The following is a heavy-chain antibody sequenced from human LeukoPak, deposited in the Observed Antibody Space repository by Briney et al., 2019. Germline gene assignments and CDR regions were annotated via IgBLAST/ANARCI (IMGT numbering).Heavy chain of an antibody. J-gene: IGHJ6*03. CDR2: ISRSGGTT. D-gene: IGHD2-15*01. CDR1: GFTFSSYD. V-gene: IGHV3-23*01. CDR3: AKRGGTESFYYFYYMDV. Sequence: GGSLRLSCVASGFTFSSYDMTWVRQTPGKGLEWVALISRSGGTTYYADSVKGRFTISRDNSKNTLYLQMNSLRAEDTAEYYCAKRGGTESFYYFYYMDVWGKGTTVTVSS.